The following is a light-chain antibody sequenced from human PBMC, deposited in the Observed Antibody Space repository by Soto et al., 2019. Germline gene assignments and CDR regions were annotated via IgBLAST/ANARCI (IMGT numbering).Light chain of an antibody. Sequence: EIVLTQSPATVSLSHGERATLSCRASQNVGSSLAWYLQKPGQAPRLLIYDASNRATGVPARFSGSGSATDSALTISSLQPDDVGVYCCQPRSHWPCTFGPGTKVDIE. J-gene: IGKJ3*01. CDR1: QNVGSS. CDR2: DAS. V-gene: IGKV3-11*01. CDR3: QPRSHWPCT.